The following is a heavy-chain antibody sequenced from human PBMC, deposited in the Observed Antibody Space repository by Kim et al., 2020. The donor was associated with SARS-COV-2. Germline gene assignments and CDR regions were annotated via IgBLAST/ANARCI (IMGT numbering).Heavy chain of an antibody. Sequence: GGSLRLSCAASGFTFDDYGMSRVRQAPGKGLEWVSGINWNGGSTGYADSVKGRFTISRDNAKNSLYLQMNSLRAEDTALYHCARRGRALRAAGTVFYYYYGMDVWGQATTVTVSS. CDR3: ARRGRALRAAGTVFYYYYGMDV. CDR2: INWNGGST. D-gene: IGHD6-13*01. V-gene: IGHV3-20*01. J-gene: IGHJ6*02. CDR1: GFTFDDYG.